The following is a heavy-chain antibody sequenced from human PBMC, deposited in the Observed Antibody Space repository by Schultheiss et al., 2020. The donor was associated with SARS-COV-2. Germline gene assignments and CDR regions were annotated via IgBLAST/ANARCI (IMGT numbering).Heavy chain of an antibody. J-gene: IGHJ4*02. CDR3: ARLSSVVEPAVIDDY. D-gene: IGHD2-2*02. CDR1: GFTFSNAW. V-gene: IGHV3-53*01. CDR2: IYSGGST. Sequence: GGSLRLSCAASGFTFSNAWMSWVRQAPGKGLEWVSVIYSGGSTYYADSVKGRFTISRDNAKNSLYLQMNSLRAEDTAIYYCARLSSVVEPAVIDDYWGQGTLVTVSS.